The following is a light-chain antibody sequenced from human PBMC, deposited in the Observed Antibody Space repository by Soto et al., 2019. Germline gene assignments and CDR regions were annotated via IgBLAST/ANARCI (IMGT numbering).Light chain of an antibody. CDR2: RDS. CDR1: NIGSKN. J-gene: IGLJ3*02. Sequence: SYELTQPLSVSVALGQTAGITCGGNNIGSKNVHWYQQKPGQAPVLVIYRDSNRPSGIPERFSGPNSGNTATLTISRAQAGDEADYYCQVWDSSTARVFGGGTKLTVL. CDR3: QVWDSSTARV. V-gene: IGLV3-9*01.